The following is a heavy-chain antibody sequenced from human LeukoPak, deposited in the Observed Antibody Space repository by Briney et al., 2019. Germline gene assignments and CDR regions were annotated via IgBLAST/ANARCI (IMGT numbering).Heavy chain of an antibody. CDR1: GYSFTSYW. CDR2: IYPGDSDT. Sequence: GESLKISCKGSGYSFTSYWIGWVRQMPGKGLEWMGIIYPGDSDTRYSPSFQGQVTISADKSISTAYLQWSSLKASDTAMYYCARHGIAARRSPPPYYYYYYYMDVWGKGTTVTVSS. J-gene: IGHJ6*03. CDR3: ARHGIAARRSPPPYYYYYYYMDV. D-gene: IGHD6-6*01. V-gene: IGHV5-51*01.